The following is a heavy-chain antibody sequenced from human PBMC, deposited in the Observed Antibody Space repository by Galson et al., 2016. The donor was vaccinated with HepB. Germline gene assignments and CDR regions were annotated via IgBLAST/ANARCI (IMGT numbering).Heavy chain of an antibody. V-gene: IGHV2-5*02. Sequence: PALVKPTQTLTLTCTFSGFSLSTSGEGVGWIRQPPGKALEWLALIYWDDDKRFSPPLKSRFSITKDTSKNQVVLTMTNMDPVDTGPYYCAHKVRAALSAYYFGSSGQGTLVTVTS. CDR2: IYWDDDK. J-gene: IGHJ4*02. CDR3: AHKVRAALSAYYFGS. D-gene: IGHD6-13*01. CDR1: GFSLSTSGEG.